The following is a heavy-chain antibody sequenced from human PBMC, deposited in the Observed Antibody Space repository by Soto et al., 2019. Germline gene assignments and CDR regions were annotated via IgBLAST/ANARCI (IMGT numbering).Heavy chain of an antibody. CDR2: ISGSGGST. V-gene: IGHV3-23*01. CDR1: GFTFSSYA. Sequence: GGSLRLSCAASGFTFSSYAMSWVRQAPGKGLEWVSAISGSGGSTYYADSVKGRFTISRDNSKNTLYLQMNSLRAEDTAVYYCAKGRYYDILTGQGYFDYWGQGTLVTVSS. J-gene: IGHJ4*02. CDR3: AKGRYYDILTGQGYFDY. D-gene: IGHD3-9*01.